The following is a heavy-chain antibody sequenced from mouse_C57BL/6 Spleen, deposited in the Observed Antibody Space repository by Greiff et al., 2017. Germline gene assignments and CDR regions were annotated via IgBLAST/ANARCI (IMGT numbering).Heavy chain of an antibody. D-gene: IGHD1-1*01. CDR1: GYSITSGYY. J-gene: IGHJ1*03. CDR2: ISYDGSN. V-gene: IGHV3-6*01. Sequence: ESGPGLVKPSQSLSLSCSVSGYSITSGYYWNWIRQFPGNKLEWMGYISYDGSNNYNPSLKNRISITRDKSKNQFFLTLNSVTTEDTATYDCAGDGERSYWYFDVWGTGTTVTVSS. CDR3: AGDGERSYWYFDV.